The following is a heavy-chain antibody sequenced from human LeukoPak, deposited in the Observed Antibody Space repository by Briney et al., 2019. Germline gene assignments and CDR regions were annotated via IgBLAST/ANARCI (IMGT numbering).Heavy chain of an antibody. J-gene: IGHJ4*02. CDR2: INPSGGST. Sequence: ASVKVSCKASGYTFTSYYMHWVRQAPGQGLEWMGIINPSGGSTSYAQKFQGRVTMTRDMSTSTVYMELSSLRSEDTAVYYCARTLTPVYGRNSEFDYWGQGTLVTVSS. CDR1: GYTFTSYY. V-gene: IGHV1-46*01. D-gene: IGHD3-16*01. CDR3: ARTLTPVYGRNSEFDY.